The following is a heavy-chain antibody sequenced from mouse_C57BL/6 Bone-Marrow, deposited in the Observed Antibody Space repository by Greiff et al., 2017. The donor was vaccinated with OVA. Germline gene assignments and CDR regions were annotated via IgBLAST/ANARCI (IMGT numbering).Heavy chain of an antibody. CDR2: IDPSDSDT. CDR3: AKSFHYYCSSYPYYFDY. J-gene: IGHJ2*01. CDR1: GYTFTSYW. D-gene: IGHD1-1*01. V-gene: IGHV1-69*01. Sequence: QVQLQQPGAELVMPGASVKLSCKASGYTFTSYWMHWVKQRPGQGLEWIGEIDPSDSDTNYNQKFKGKSTLTVDKSSSTAYMQLSSLTSVDSAVYYCAKSFHYYCSSYPYYFDYWGQGTTLTVSS.